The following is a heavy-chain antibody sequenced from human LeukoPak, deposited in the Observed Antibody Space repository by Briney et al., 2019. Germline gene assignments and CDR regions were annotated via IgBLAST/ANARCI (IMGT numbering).Heavy chain of an antibody. CDR2: IYYTGNT. Sequence: PSQTLSLTCAVSGGSISSGGYSWTWIRQPPGKGMEWIAYIYYTGNTYFNPSLKSRVTISVDTSKNQFSLKLSSVTAADTAVYYCARCWRGYCSGGSCSSALYYNWFDPWGQGTLVTVSS. CDR1: GGSISSGGYS. CDR3: ARCWRGYCSGGSCSSALYYNWFDP. V-gene: IGHV4-30-4*07. J-gene: IGHJ5*02. D-gene: IGHD2-15*01.